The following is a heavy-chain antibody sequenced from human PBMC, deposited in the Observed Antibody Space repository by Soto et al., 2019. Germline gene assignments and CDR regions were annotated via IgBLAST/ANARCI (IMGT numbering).Heavy chain of an antibody. V-gene: IGHV3-53*01. CDR3: ARHRHPRGTVGATSPLDP. D-gene: IGHD1-26*01. Sequence: GGSLRLSCAISGFSVGSNYLSWVRQAPGKGLEWVSVHYSGGSTYYADSVQGRFTISRDKSNNTLYLQMRRVRAEDTAVYFCARHRHPRGTVGATSPLDPWGQGTQVTDSS. J-gene: IGHJ5*02. CDR1: GFSVGSNY. CDR2: HYSGGST.